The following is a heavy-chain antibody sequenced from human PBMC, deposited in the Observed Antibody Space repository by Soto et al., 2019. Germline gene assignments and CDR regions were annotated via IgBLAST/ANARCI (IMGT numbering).Heavy chain of an antibody. V-gene: IGHV4-59*03. CDR2: IYHSGST. J-gene: IGHJ4*01. Sequence: SETLSLTCTVSGGSISRYYWSWIRQPPGQGLELIGYIYHSGSTNYNPSLKSRVTMSVDASQNQFSLSLSSVTAADTAVYYCAGRRGYGHGLPLDFWGHGTLVTVSS. D-gene: IGHD5-18*01. CDR1: GGSISRYY. CDR3: AGRRGYGHGLPLDF.